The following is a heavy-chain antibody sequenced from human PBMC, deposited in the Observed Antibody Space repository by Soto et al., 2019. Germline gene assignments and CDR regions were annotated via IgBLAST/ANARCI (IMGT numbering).Heavy chain of an antibody. CDR1: GYTFTRSG. Sequence: GASVKVSFKASGYTFTRSGISWVRQAPGQGLEWMGWISTYNGDTNYAQTFQGRVTMTTDTSTSTVHMEVRSLRSDDTAVYYCAREGVAPYYYYGMDVWGQGTPVTVSS. D-gene: IGHD5-12*01. CDR3: AREGVAPYYYYGMDV. J-gene: IGHJ6*02. CDR2: ISTYNGDT. V-gene: IGHV1-18*01.